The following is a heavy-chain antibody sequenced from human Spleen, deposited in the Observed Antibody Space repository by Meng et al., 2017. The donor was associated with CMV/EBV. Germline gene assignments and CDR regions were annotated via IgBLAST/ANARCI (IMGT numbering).Heavy chain of an antibody. D-gene: IGHD3-3*01. V-gene: IGHV4-34*01. Sequence: SFSGYYWSWIRQPPGKGLEWIGEINHSGSTNYNPSLKSRVTISVDTSKNQFSLKLSSVTAADTAVYYCARLVPIFGVVITSAYYFDYWGQGTLVTVSS. CDR2: INHSGST. CDR1: SFSGYY. J-gene: IGHJ4*02. CDR3: ARLVPIFGVVITSAYYFDY.